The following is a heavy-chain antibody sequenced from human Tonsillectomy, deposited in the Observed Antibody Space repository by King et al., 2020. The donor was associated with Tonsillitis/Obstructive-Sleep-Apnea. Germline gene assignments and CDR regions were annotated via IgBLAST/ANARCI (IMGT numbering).Heavy chain of an antibody. CDR3: AREPYDFCLLGAYMDV. V-gene: IGHV3-20*04. J-gene: IGHJ6*03. CDR1: GFTFDDYG. CDR2: INWSGGST. D-gene: IGHD3-3*01. Sequence: VQLVESGGGVVRPGGSLRLSCAASGFTFDDYGMSWVRHAPGKGLEWVSGINWSGGSTGYADSVKGRFTISRDNAKNSLYLQMNSLRAEDTALYYCAREPYDFCLLGAYMDVWGKGTTVTVSS.